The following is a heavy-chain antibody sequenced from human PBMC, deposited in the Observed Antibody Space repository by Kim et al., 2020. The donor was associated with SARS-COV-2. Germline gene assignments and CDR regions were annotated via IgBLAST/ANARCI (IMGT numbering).Heavy chain of an antibody. CDR1: GYTFNRYG. CDR2: ISAYNGAT. J-gene: IGHJ4*02. CDR3: ARTDAYLNYPDY. V-gene: IGHV1-18*01. Sequence: ASVKVSCKASGYTFNRYGISWVRQAPGQGLEWMGWISAYNGATNYAQKLQDRATMTTDTSTSTAYMELRSLRSDDTDVYYCARTDAYLNYPDYWGQGTLV.